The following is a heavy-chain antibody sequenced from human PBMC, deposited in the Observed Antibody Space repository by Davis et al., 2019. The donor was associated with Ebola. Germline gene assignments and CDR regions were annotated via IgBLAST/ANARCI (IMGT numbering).Heavy chain of an antibody. Sequence: SVMVSCKASAGPFSSYAIGRVRQAPGQGLDWMGGITPVFGIPKSAQKFQGRVTITADESTKTLYMDLSSLRSDDTAIYYCTRGGSGGSIYWYFDLWGRGTLVTVSA. CDR2: ITPVFGIP. J-gene: IGHJ2*01. D-gene: IGHD1-26*01. CDR3: TRGGSGGSIYWYFDL. CDR1: AGPFSSYA. V-gene: IGHV1-69*13.